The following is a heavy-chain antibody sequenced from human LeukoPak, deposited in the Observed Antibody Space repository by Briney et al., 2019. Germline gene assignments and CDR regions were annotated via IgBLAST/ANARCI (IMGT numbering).Heavy chain of an antibody. J-gene: IGHJ4*02. Sequence: SETLSLSCAVYGVSFSGYYWSWIRQPPGKGLEWIGEINHSGSTNYNPSLKSRVTISVDTSKNQFSLKLSSVTAADTAVYYCARAARYSSSWTDYWGQGTLVTVSS. CDR2: INHSGST. CDR1: GVSFSGYY. CDR3: ARAARYSSSWTDY. D-gene: IGHD6-13*01. V-gene: IGHV4-34*01.